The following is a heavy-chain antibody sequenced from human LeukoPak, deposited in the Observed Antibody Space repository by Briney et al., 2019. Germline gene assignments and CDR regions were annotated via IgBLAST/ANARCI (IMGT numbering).Heavy chain of an antibody. V-gene: IGHV4-4*07. CDR3: ARVDCSSTSCSNYYYGMDV. CDR1: GGSISIYY. J-gene: IGHJ6*02. D-gene: IGHD2-2*01. Sequence: SETLSLTCTVPGGSISIYYWSWIRQPAGKGLEWIGRIYTSGSTNYNPSLKSRVTMSVDTSKNQFSLKLSSVTAADTAVYYCARVDCSSTSCSNYYYGMDVWGQGTTVTVSS. CDR2: IYTSGST.